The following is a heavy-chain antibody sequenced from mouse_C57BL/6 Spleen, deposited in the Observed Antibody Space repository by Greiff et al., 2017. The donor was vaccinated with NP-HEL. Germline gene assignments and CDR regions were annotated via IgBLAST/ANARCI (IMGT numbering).Heavy chain of an antibody. CDR1: GFTFSSYG. D-gene: IGHD4-1*01. J-gene: IGHJ2*01. CDR3: ASLNCGNYFDY. Sequence: EVQLVESGGDLVKPGGSLKLSCAASGFTFSSYGMSWVRQTPDKRLEWVATISSGGSYTNYPDSVKGRFTISRDNAKNTLYLQMSSLKSEDTAMYYCASLNCGNYFDYWGQGTTLTVSS. CDR2: ISSGGSYT. V-gene: IGHV5-6*01.